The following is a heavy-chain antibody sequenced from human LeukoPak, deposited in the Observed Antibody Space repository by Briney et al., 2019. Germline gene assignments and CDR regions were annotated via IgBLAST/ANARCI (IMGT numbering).Heavy chain of an antibody. J-gene: IGHJ4*02. V-gene: IGHV4-61*02. CDR3: ARDYYGSGSYFDY. CDR1: GGSISSGGYY. CDR2: IYTSGST. D-gene: IGHD3-10*01. Sequence: SQTLSLTCTVSGGSISSGGYYWSWIRQPAGKGLEWIGRIYTSGSTNYNPSLKSRVTISVDTSKNQFSLKLSSVTAADTAVYYCARDYYGSGSYFDYWGQGTLVTVSS.